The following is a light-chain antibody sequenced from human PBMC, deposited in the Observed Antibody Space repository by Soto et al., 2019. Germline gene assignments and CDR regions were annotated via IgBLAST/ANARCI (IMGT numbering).Light chain of an antibody. CDR2: GAS. Sequence: EIVLTQSPGTLSLSPGERATLSCGASQSVSGNFLAWYQHKPGQAPRLLIYGASNRATDIPGRFSGSGSGTDFTLTISRLEPEDFAVYYCQQYGSSPRTFGQGTKVEI. V-gene: IGKV3-20*01. CDR3: QQYGSSPRT. J-gene: IGKJ1*01. CDR1: QSVSGNF.